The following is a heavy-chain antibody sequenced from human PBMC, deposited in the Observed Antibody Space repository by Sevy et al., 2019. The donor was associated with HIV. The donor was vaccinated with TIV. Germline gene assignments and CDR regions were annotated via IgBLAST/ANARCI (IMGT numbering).Heavy chain of an antibody. J-gene: IGHJ4*02. CDR1: GYTFTSYG. CDR2: ISAYNGNT. D-gene: IGHD6-13*01. V-gene: IGHV1-18*01. Sequence: ASVKVSCKASGYTFTSYGISWVRQAPGQGLEWMGWISAYNGNTNYAQKLQGRVTMTTDTSTSTAYMELRSLRSADTAVYYCARVAAPGIAAAAPGNYWGEGTLVAVSS. CDR3: ARVAAPGIAAAAPGNY.